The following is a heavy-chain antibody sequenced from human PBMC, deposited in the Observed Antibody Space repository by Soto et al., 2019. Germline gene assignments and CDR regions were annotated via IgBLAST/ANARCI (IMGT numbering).Heavy chain of an antibody. CDR1: GFTFSSYA. Sequence: EVQLLESGGGLVQPGGSLRLSCAASGFTFSSYAMSWVRQSPGKGLEWVSAISGSGVITYYADSVKGRFTISRDNSKNTLYLQMNSLRAEDTAVYYCAKDLWEAEKFWGFNIWGQGTMVTVSS. J-gene: IGHJ3*02. D-gene: IGHD3-16*01. V-gene: IGHV3-23*01. CDR2: ISGSGVIT. CDR3: AKDLWEAEKFWGFNI.